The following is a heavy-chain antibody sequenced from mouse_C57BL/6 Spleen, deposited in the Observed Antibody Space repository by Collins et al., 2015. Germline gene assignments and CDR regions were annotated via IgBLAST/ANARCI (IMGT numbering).Heavy chain of an antibody. CDR2: INTYTGEP. V-gene: IGHV9-3-1*01. Sequence: QIQLVQSGPELKKPGETVKISCKASGYTFTNYGVNWVKQAPGKGLKWMGWINTYTGEPTYADDFKGRFAFSLETSASTAYLQINNLKNEDTATYFCAREPYAMDYWGQGTSVTVSS. J-gene: IGHJ4*01. CDR1: GYTFTNYG. CDR3: AREPYAMDY.